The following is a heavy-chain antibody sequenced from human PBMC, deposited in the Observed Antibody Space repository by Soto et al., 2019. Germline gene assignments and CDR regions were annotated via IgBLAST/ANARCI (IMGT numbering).Heavy chain of an antibody. V-gene: IGHV4-30-2*05. CDR2: IYHSGST. CDR1: GGSISSGGYS. D-gene: IGHD2-2*01. Sequence: PSETLSLTCAVSGGSISSGGYSWSWIRQPPGKGLEWIGYIYHSGSTYYNPSLKSRVTISVDTSKNQFSLKLSSVTAADTAVYYCARATIVLLPAAMVSHWFDPWGPGTLVTVSS. J-gene: IGHJ5*02. CDR3: ARATIVLLPAAMVSHWFDP.